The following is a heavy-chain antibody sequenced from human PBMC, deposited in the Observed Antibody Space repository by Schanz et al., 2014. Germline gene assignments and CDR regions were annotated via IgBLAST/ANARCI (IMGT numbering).Heavy chain of an antibody. CDR3: AKGRMTATNFFDF. J-gene: IGHJ4*02. V-gene: IGHV3-74*01. Sequence: EVQLVESGGGLVQPGGSLRLSCAASGFTFSDSWMHWVRQAPGKGLVWVSRTSNDGSFTTFADSVKGRFTISRDNAKNTLYLQMNSLRAEDTAVYYCAKGRMTATNFFDFWGQGTLVTVSS. D-gene: IGHD1-7*01. CDR1: GFTFSDSW. CDR2: TSNDGSFT.